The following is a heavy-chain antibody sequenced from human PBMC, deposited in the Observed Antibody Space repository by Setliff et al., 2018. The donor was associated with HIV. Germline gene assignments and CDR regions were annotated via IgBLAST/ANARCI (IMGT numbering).Heavy chain of an antibody. J-gene: IGHJ4*01. V-gene: IGHV1-46*01. Sequence: ASVKVSCKASGYTFTTYYMHWVRQAPGQGLEWMGVINPGGGGTSYAEKFRGRVTMTRGTSTNTVYMDLRNLRSEDTAVYYCARNQGDASGWYAGDYWGHGTLVTVSS. CDR1: GYTFTTYY. D-gene: IGHD6-19*01. CDR3: ARNQGDASGWYAGDY. CDR2: INPGGGGT.